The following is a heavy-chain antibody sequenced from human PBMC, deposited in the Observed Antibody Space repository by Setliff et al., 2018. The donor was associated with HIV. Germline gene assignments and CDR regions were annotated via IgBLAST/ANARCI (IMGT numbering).Heavy chain of an antibody. CDR1: GGSFSGYY. J-gene: IGHJ4*02. Sequence: SETLSLTCAVYGGSFSGYYWSWIRQPPGKGLEWIGEINHRGVIKYSSSRVTVAVDTSKNQFSLKLKSVTAADTAVYYCFLFYDDRSGFYWDWGQGTLVTVSS. CDR2: INHRGVI. D-gene: IGHD3-22*01. CDR3: FLFYDDRSGFYWD. V-gene: IGHV4-34*01.